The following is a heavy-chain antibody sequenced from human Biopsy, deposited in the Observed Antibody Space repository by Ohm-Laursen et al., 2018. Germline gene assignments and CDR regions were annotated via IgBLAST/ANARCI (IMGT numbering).Heavy chain of an antibody. CDR3: ARDETGSSVFGPYYYGMDV. CDR2: IVVGGGNT. D-gene: IGHD3-9*01. V-gene: IGHV1-58*02. J-gene: IGHJ6*02. CDR1: GFTFNRSA. Sequence: GASVKVSCKASGFTFNRSAMQWVRQARGQRLEWIGWIVVGGGNTNYAQKFQGRVTLTRDTSTGTVYLELNSLLYEDTALYYRARDETGSSVFGPYYYGMDVWGQGTTVTVSS.